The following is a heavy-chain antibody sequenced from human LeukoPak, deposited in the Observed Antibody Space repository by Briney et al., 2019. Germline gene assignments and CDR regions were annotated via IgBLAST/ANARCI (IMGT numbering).Heavy chain of an antibody. Sequence: PSETLSLTCAVSGGSISSSYYYWGWIRQPPGKGLEWIGSIYYGGDTYYNPSLKSRVIISVDTSKNQFSLKLSSVTAADTAVYYCARPGFGSGSYYRDWGQGTLVTVSS. V-gene: IGHV4-39*01. CDR1: GGSISSSYYY. J-gene: IGHJ4*02. D-gene: IGHD3-10*01. CDR2: IYYGGDT. CDR3: ARPGFGSGSYYRD.